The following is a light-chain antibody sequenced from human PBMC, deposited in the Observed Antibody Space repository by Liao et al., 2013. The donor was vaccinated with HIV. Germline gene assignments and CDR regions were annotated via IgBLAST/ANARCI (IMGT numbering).Light chain of an antibody. CDR3: QAWVGSAGV. V-gene: IGLV3-1*01. CDR2: QDT. Sequence: SYELTQPPSVSVSPGQTATIKCSGEKLGGVNTASWYQQKPGQSPVLVIYQDTQRPSGIPERFSGSNSGNTATLTISGTQAMDEADYYCQAWVGSAGVFGTGTEGHRP. J-gene: IGLJ1*01. CDR1: KLGGVNT.